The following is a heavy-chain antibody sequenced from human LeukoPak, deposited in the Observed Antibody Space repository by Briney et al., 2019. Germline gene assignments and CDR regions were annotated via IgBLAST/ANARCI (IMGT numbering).Heavy chain of an antibody. CDR1: GYTFTKFG. D-gene: IGHD6-13*01. V-gene: IGHV1-18*01. CDR2: INTYNGNT. Sequence: ASVKVSCKTSGYTFTKFGITWVRQAPGQGLEWMGWINTYNGNTNYAQKFQARVTMTTDTSTSTTYMELRSLRSDDTAAYYCARTYSSYSTDSEFDQWGQGTLVTVSS. J-gene: IGHJ4*02. CDR3: ARTYSSYSTDSEFDQ.